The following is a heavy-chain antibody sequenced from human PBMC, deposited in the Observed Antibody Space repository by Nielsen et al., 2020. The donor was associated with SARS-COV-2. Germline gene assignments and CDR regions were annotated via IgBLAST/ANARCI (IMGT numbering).Heavy chain of an antibody. V-gene: IGHV3-23*01. J-gene: IGHJ4*02. Sequence: GGSLRLSCAASGLTFSSYAMSWVRQVPGKGLEWVSAISGSGGTTSYADSVKGRFTISRDNSKNTLYLQMTSLRAEDTAVYYCAKDRAGATYARFDLWGQGTLVTVSP. CDR3: AKDRAGATYARFDL. D-gene: IGHD4/OR15-4a*01. CDR1: GLTFSSYA. CDR2: ISGSGGTT.